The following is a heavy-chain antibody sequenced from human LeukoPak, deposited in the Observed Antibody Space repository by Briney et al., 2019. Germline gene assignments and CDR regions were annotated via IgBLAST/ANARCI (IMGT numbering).Heavy chain of an antibody. CDR1: GFTVSNNY. CDR2: IYSGGST. D-gene: IGHD3-3*01. Sequence: GGSLRLSCAASGFTVSNNYMSWVRQAPGKGLEWVSLIYSGGSTYYADSGRGRFTISRDSSKNTLYLQMNSLRAEDTAVYYCAREFTIFGVVIPFDYWGQGTLVTVSS. J-gene: IGHJ4*02. CDR3: AREFTIFGVVIPFDY. V-gene: IGHV3-53*01.